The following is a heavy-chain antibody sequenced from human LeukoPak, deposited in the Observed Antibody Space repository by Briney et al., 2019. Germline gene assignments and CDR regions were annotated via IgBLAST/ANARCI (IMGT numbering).Heavy chain of an antibody. CDR1: GGSIRSYY. D-gene: IGHD6-19*01. J-gene: IGHJ6*03. V-gene: IGHV4-59*01. CDR3: ARGVGSGWYYYYYYMDV. CDR2: IYYSGST. Sequence: PSETVSLTCTVSGGSIRSYYWSWIRQPPGKGLEWIGYIYYSGSTNSNPSLKSRVTISVDTSKNQFSLKVSSVTAADTAVYYCARGVGSGWYYYYYYMDVWGKGTTVTVSS.